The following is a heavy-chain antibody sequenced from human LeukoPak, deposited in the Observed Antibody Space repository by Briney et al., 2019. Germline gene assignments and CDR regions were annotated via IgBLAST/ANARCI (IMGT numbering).Heavy chain of an antibody. V-gene: IGHV3-7*03. CDR3: ARAPERGGHSSSPDY. Sequence: GGSLRLSCAASEFPFSDYWMTWVRQAPGKGLEWVANIKRDGSEEYYVDSVKGRFTISRDNAKNSLYLQMNSLRADDTAVYYCARAPERGGHSSSPDYWGQGTLVTVSS. CDR1: EFPFSDYW. J-gene: IGHJ4*02. CDR2: IKRDGSEE. D-gene: IGHD6-6*01.